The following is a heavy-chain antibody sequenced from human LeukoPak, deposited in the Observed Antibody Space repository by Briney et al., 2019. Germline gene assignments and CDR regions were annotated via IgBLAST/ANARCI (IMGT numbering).Heavy chain of an antibody. D-gene: IGHD3-10*01. V-gene: IGHV3-30-3*01. CDR2: TSSDLNVK. CDR1: GFTFRNYV. J-gene: IGHJ4*02. Sequence: SGGSLRLPCAASGFTFRNYVIHWVRQAPGKGLEWVAVTSSDLNVKLYADSVKGRFTISRDNSRSTLYLQMNSLRPEDTAIHYCAREGYYGSGSPPSLYFDYWGQGTLVTVSS. CDR3: AREGYYGSGSPPSLYFDY.